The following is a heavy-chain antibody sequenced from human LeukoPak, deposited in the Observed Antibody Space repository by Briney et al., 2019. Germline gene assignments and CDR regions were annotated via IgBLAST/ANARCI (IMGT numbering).Heavy chain of an antibody. CDR3: TRAVAGHPD. J-gene: IGHJ4*02. V-gene: IGHV4-34*01. D-gene: IGHD6-19*01. CDR1: GVPFSNYY. CDR2: INHSGYT. Sequence: SETLSLTCAVSGVPFSNYYWSWVRQSPRQGLEWIGEINHSGYTNYNPPLKSRVTMSIDTSKNQFSLILTSVTAADAGVYYCTRAVAGHPDWGQGTLVTVPS.